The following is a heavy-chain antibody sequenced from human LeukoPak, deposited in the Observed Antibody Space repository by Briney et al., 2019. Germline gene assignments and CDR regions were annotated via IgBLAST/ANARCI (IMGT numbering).Heavy chain of an antibody. CDR1: GYTFTSYG. CDR2: ISAYNGNT. J-gene: IGHJ5*02. Sequence: ASVKVSRKASGYTFTSYGISWVRQAPGQGLEWMGWISAYNGNTNYAQKLQGRVTLTTDTSTSTAYMELRRLRSDDTAVYYCARKVGSGWWYNWFDPWSQGTLVTVSS. D-gene: IGHD6-19*01. V-gene: IGHV1-18*01. CDR3: ARKVGSGWWYNWFDP.